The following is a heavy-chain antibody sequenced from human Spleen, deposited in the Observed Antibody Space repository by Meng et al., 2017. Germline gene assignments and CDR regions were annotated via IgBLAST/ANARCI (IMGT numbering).Heavy chain of an antibody. CDR3: AREIIGAASAFDI. V-gene: IGHV3-74*01. CDR1: GFTFSGHW. CDR2: INTDGSTT. J-gene: IGHJ3*02. D-gene: IGHD2/OR15-2a*01. Sequence: GGSLRLSCAASGFTFSGHWMHWVRQAPGKGLVWVSRINTDGSTTTYADSVKGRFSISRDNAKNTLYLQMNSLRAEDTAVYYCAREIIGAASAFDIWGQGTLVTVSS.